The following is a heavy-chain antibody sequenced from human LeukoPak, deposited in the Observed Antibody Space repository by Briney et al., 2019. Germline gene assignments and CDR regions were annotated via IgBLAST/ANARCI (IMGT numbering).Heavy chain of an antibody. V-gene: IGHV3-30*04. Sequence: PGRSLRLSCAASGFTFSSYAMHWVRQAPGKGLEWVAVISYDGSNKYYADSVKGRFTISRDNSKNTLYLQMNSLRAEDTAVYYCAREPRGYLGFRALDYWGQGTLVTVSS. CDR1: GFTFSSYA. CDR2: ISYDGSNK. J-gene: IGHJ4*02. D-gene: IGHD1-1*01. CDR3: AREPRGYLGFRALDY.